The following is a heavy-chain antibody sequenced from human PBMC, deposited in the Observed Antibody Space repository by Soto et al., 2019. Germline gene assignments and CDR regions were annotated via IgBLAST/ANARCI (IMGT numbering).Heavy chain of an antibody. J-gene: IGHJ4*02. V-gene: IGHV4-30-2*01. CDR2: IYHSGST. CDR1: GGSISSGGYS. Sequence: SETLSLTCAVSGGSISSGGYSWSRIRQPPGKGLEWIGYIYHSGSTYYNPSLKSRVTISVDRSKNQFSLKLSSVTAADTAVYYCARGPPFGYWGQGTLVTVSS. CDR3: ARGPPFGY.